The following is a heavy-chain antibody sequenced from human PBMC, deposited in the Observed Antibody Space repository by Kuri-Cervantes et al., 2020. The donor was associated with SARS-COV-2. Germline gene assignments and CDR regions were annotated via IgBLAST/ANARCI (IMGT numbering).Heavy chain of an antibody. CDR2: ITFSGGSA. V-gene: IGHV3-23*01. D-gene: IGHD6-6*01. Sequence: GESLKISCAASRFTFSGYSMSWVRQAPGKGLEWVSSITFSGGSAYYADSVKGRFTISRDNAKNSLYLQMNSLRAEDTAVYYCARDWAPGVAAREFDYWGQGTLVTVSS. CDR1: RFTFSGYS. J-gene: IGHJ4*02. CDR3: ARDWAPGVAAREFDY.